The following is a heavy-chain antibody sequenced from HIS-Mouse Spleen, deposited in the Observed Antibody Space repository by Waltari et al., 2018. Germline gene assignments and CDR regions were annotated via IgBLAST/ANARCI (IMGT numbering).Heavy chain of an antibody. CDR2: IYSGGST. CDR3: ARELVTGDLDY. V-gene: IGHV3-66*01. Sequence: EVQLVESGGGLVQPGGSLRLSCAASGFTVSSNYISWVRQAPGKGLEWVSVIYSGGSTYYADSVKGRFTISRDNSKNTLYLQMNSLRAEDTAVYYCARELVTGDLDYWGQGTLVTVSS. J-gene: IGHJ4*02. D-gene: IGHD7-27*01. CDR1: GFTVSSNY.